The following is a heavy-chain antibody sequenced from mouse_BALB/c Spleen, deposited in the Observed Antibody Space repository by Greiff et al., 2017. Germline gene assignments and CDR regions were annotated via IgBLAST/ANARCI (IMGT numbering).Heavy chain of an antibody. D-gene: IGHD2-4*01. CDR2: ISYSGST. CDR3: AYDYGRILQAY. Sequence: DVKLVESGPGLVKPSQSLSLTCTVTGYSITSDYAWNWIRQFPGNKLEWMVYISYSGSTYYNPSLKSRISITRDTSKNQYYLQLNSVTTEDTATYYCAYDYGRILQAYWGQGTLVTVSA. V-gene: IGHV3-2*02. J-gene: IGHJ3*01. CDR1: GYSITSDYA.